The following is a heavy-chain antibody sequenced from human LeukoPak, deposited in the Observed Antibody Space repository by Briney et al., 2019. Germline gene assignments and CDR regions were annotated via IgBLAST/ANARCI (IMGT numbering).Heavy chain of an antibody. Sequence: PGGSLRLSCAASGLTLYTNDMSWVRQAPGKRLEWVSILYSGGRTYYGDSVKGRFTISRDNSRNTLYLQMNSLRAEYTAMYYCTKSGPPDPYGGQGTMVTVSS. V-gene: IGHV3-53*01. CDR1: GLTLYTND. CDR3: TKSGPPDPY. D-gene: IGHD1-14*01. J-gene: IGHJ3*01. CDR2: LYSGGRT.